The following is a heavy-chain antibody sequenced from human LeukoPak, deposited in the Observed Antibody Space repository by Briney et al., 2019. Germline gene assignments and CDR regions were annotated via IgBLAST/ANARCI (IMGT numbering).Heavy chain of an antibody. CDR2: INWRGDRT. CDR3: TIDQPYFLAARATVPNWFDP. CDR1: VYTFDDYG. D-gene: IGHD6-6*01. V-gene: IGHV3-20*04. J-gene: IGHJ5*02. Sequence: GGSLRLSCAASVYTFDDYGMSWVRHVPGKGLEWVSDINWRGDRTHYADSVKGRFTISRDNAKNSLYLQMNSLRVEDTALYYCTIDQPYFLAARATVPNWFDPWGQGTVVTVSS.